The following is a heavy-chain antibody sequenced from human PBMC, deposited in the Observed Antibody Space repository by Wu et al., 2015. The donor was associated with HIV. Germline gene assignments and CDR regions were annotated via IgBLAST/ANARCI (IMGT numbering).Heavy chain of an antibody. CDR2: MNPHSGNT. D-gene: IGHD4-11*01. V-gene: IGHV1-8*01. CDR1: GYTFSNYD. J-gene: IGHJ5*02. CDR3: ARGGLYSPTSGFDP. Sequence: QLQLVQSGAEVKKPGASVKVSCKASGYTFSNYDIHWVRQGTGQGLEWMGWMNPHSGNTGFAQKFQGRVSMTRNTSISTAYLELSSLRGDDTAVYYCARGGLYSPTSGFDPWGQGTLVTVSS.